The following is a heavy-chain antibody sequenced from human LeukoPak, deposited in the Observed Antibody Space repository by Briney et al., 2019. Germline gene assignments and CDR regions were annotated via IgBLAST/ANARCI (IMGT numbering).Heavy chain of an antibody. Sequence: GGSLRLSCAASGFTFSSYSVNWIRQAPGEGLEWVSYISSLSGTIYYADSVKGRFTISRYNAKNSLYLRMNSLRAEDTAVYYCARDITYDSSGYYPYYFDYWGQGTLVTVSS. CDR3: ARDITYDSSGYYPYYFDY. V-gene: IGHV3-48*01. J-gene: IGHJ4*02. D-gene: IGHD3-22*01. CDR1: GFTFSSYS. CDR2: ISSLSGTI.